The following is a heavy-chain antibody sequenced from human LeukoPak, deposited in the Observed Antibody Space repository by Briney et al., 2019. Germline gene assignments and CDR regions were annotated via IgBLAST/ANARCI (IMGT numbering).Heavy chain of an antibody. CDR2: IIPIFGTA. CDR3: ARETKYYYDGSGYLNWFDP. CDR1: GGTFSSYA. J-gene: IGHJ5*02. Sequence: SVKVSCKASGGTFSSYAISWVRQAPGQGLEWMGGIIPIFGTANYAQKFQGRVTITADESTSTAYMELSSLRSEDTAVYYCARETKYYYDGSGYLNWFDPWGQGALVTVSS. D-gene: IGHD3-22*01. V-gene: IGHV1-69*13.